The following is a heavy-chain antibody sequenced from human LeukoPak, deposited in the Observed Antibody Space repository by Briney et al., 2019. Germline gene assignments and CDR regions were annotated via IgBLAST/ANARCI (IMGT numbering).Heavy chain of an antibody. V-gene: IGHV1-58*02. J-gene: IGHJ3*02. Sequence: AASVKVSCKASGYTSTGYYMHWVRQAPGQGLEWIGWIVVGSGNTNYAQKFQERVTITRDMSTSTAYMELSSLRSEDTAVYYCAAVEEMATIDAFDIWGQGTMVTVSS. CDR3: AAVEEMATIDAFDI. CDR1: GYTSTGYY. D-gene: IGHD5-24*01. CDR2: IVVGSGNT.